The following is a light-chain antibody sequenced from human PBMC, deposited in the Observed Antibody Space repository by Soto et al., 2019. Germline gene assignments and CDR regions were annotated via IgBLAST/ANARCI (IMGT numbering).Light chain of an antibody. CDR1: QSVSSSY. Sequence: PRGKVNPPCKARQSVSSSYLTWYQQKPGQAPRLLIYGASTRATGIPARFSGSGSGTDFTLTISSLQPEDFAVYYCQQDYNLPALTFGGGTKVDI. J-gene: IGKJ4*01. CDR3: QQDYNLPALT. CDR2: GAS. V-gene: IGKV3D-7*01.